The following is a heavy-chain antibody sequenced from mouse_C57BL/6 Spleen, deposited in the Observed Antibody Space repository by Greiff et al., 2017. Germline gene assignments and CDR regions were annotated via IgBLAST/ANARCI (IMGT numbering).Heavy chain of an antibody. V-gene: IGHV5-16*01. J-gene: IGHJ1*03. CDR3: AGDPRGSSSYWYFDV. CDR1: GFTFSDYY. CDR2: INYDGSST. D-gene: IGHD1-1*01. Sequence: EVNLVESEGGLVQPGSSMKLSCTASGFTFSDYYMAWVRQVPEKGLEWVANINYDGSSTYYLASLKSRFIISRDNAKNILYLQMSSLKSEDTATYYCAGDPRGSSSYWYFDVWGTGTTVTVSS.